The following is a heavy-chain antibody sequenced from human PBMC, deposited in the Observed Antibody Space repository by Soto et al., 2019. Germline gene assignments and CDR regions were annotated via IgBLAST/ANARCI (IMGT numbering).Heavy chain of an antibody. CDR2: ISYDGSNK. D-gene: IGHD3-10*01. CDR1: GFTFSSYA. V-gene: IGHV3-30-3*01. Sequence: GGSLRLSCAASGFTFSSYAMHWVRQAPGKGLEWVAVISYDGSNKYYEDSVKGRFTISRDNSKNTLYLQMNSLRAEDTAVYYCASVAPSYLWRFDYWGQGTLVTVSS. J-gene: IGHJ4*02. CDR3: ASVAPSYLWRFDY.